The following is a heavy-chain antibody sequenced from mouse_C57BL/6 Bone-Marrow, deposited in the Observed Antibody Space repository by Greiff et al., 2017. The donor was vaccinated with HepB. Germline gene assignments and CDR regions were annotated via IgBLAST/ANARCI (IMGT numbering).Heavy chain of an antibody. CDR2: IHPNSGST. D-gene: IGHD1-1*01. J-gene: IGHJ2*01. Sequence: QVQLQQPGAELVKPGASVKLSCKASGYTFTSYWMHWVKQRPGQGLEWIGMIHPNSGSTNYNEKFKSKDTLTVDKSSSTAYMQLSSLTSEDSAVYYCARSPFTTPFDYWGQGTTLTVSS. CDR3: ARSPFTTPFDY. V-gene: IGHV1-64*01. CDR1: GYTFTSYW.